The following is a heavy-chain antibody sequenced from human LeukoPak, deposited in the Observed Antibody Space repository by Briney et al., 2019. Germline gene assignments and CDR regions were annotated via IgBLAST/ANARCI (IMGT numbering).Heavy chain of an antibody. Sequence: GGSLRLSCAASGFTFSSFWMHWVRQAPGQGLVWVSRFSFDETTIDYADSVKGRFTISRDTATSTLYLQMNSLRAEDTAVYYCAKDVITPLYYFDYWGQGTLVTVSS. CDR2: FSFDETTI. V-gene: IGHV3-74*01. J-gene: IGHJ4*02. D-gene: IGHD2-15*01. CDR1: GFTFSSFW. CDR3: AKDVITPLYYFDY.